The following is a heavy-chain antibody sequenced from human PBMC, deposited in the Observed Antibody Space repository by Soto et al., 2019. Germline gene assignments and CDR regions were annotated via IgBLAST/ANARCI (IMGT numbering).Heavy chain of an antibody. Sequence: PGGSLRLSCAASGFTFSSYGMHWVRQAPGKGLEWVAVIWYDGSNKYYADSVKGRFTISRDNSKNTLYLQMNSLRAEDTAVYYCARDDFSSSSCTFNFDYWGQGTLVTVSS. CDR1: GFTFSSYG. J-gene: IGHJ4*02. V-gene: IGHV3-33*01. CDR2: IWYDGSNK. D-gene: IGHD6-13*01. CDR3: ARDDFSSSSCTFNFDY.